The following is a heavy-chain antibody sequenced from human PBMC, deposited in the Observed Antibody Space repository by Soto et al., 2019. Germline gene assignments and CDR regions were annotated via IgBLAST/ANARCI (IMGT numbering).Heavy chain of an antibody. Sequence: PGGSLRLSCAASGFTFSSYEMNWVRQAPGKGLEWVSYISSSGSTIYYADSVKGRFTISRDNAKNSLYLQMNSLRAEDTAVYYCARKSRSGYDYRLDYWGQGTLVTVSS. D-gene: IGHD5-12*01. CDR2: ISSSGSTI. J-gene: IGHJ4*02. V-gene: IGHV3-48*03. CDR3: ARKSRSGYDYRLDY. CDR1: GFTFSSYE.